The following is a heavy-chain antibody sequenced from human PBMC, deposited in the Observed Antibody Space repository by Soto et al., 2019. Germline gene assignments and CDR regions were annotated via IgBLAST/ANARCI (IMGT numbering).Heavy chain of an antibody. J-gene: IGHJ6*02. CDR2: IFSDNER. CDR3: ARMKVDSYQFYYAMDV. Sequence: QVTLKESGPALVKPTETLTLTCTVSGFSLTTGKMGVSWIRQPPGKALEWLAHIFSDNERSYSTSLQGRLTISKDTSGSQVVLSMTNVDPVDTATYYCARMKVDSYQFYYAMDVCGQGTTVTVSS. V-gene: IGHV2-26*01. D-gene: IGHD3-9*01. CDR1: GFSLTTGKMG.